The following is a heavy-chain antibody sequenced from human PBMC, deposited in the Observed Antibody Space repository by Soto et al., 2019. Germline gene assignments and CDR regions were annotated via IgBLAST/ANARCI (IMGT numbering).Heavy chain of an antibody. J-gene: IGHJ6*03. V-gene: IGHV1-2*04. CDR1: GYTFTGYY. D-gene: IGHD2-21*01. CDR3: ARGGPYCGGDCYQITHYYYYYMDV. CDR2: INPNSGGT. Sequence: ASVKVSCKASGYTFTGYYMHWVRQAPGQGLEWMGWINPNSGGTNYAQKFQGWVTMTRDTSISTAYMKLSRLRSDDTAVYYCARGGPYCGGDCYQITHYYYYYMDVWGKGTTVTVSS.